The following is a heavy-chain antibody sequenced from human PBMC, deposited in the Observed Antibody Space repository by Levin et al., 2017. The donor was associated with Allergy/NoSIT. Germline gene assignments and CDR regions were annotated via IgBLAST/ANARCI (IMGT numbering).Heavy chain of an antibody. J-gene: IGHJ4*02. Sequence: ASVKVSCKTSGYTFTDHGVSWVRQAPGQGLEWMGWINPYNRDAKYAQSFQGRVTLTTDKSTRTAYMELRNLRSDDTAVYYCAKLFYYDSSGSWSYTFDHWGQGTLVTVSS. V-gene: IGHV1-18*01. CDR1: GYTFTDHG. CDR3: AKLFYYDSSGSWSYTFDH. CDR2: INPYNRDA. D-gene: IGHD3-22*01.